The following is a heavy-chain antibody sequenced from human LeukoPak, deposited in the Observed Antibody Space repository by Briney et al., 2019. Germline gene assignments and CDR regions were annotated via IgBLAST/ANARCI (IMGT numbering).Heavy chain of an antibody. CDR2: IIHSGST. V-gene: IGHV4-34*12. Sequence: SETLSLTCAVYGGSFSGYYWSWIRQPPGKGLEWIGEIIHSGSTNYNPSLKSRVTISVDTSKNQFSLKLSSVTAADTAVYYCASSTSRGSPPQFDYWGQGTLVTVSS. CDR1: GGSFSGYY. CDR3: ASSTSRGSPPQFDY. D-gene: IGHD3-10*01. J-gene: IGHJ4*02.